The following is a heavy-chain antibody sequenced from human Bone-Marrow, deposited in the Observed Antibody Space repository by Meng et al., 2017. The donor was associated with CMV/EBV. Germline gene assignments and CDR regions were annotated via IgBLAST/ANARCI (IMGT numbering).Heavy chain of an antibody. CDR1: GYTFTGYY. D-gene: IGHD2-2*01. V-gene: IGHV1-2*02. Sequence: ASVKVSCKASGYTFTGYYMHWVRQAPGQGLEWMGWINPNSGGTNYAQKFQGRVTMTRDTSISTAYMELSRLRSDDTAVYYCARGVEYQQPEGNYYGMDVWGQGTTVTVSS. J-gene: IGHJ6*02. CDR3: ARGVEYQQPEGNYYGMDV. CDR2: INPNSGGT.